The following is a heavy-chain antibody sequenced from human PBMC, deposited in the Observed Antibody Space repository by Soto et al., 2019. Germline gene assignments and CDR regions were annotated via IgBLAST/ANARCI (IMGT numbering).Heavy chain of an antibody. V-gene: IGHV4-39*02. D-gene: IGHD4-17*01. J-gene: IGHJ5*02. CDR3: GGHKTNYGDFNP. CDR1: GGSISSSSYY. CDR2: IFYTGST. Sequence: PSETLSLTCTVSGGSISSSSYYWAWIRQPPGEGLEYIGNIFYTGSTYYFPSLRSRVTISVDTSNNHFSLDLSSVTTADTAIYYRGGHKTNYGDFNPWGQGTLVTVSS.